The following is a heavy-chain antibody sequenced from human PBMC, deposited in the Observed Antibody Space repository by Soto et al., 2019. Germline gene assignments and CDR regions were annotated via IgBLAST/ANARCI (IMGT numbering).Heavy chain of an antibody. J-gene: IGHJ3*02. CDR1: GGTFRNYA. CDR3: ARGAYSSDAFDI. Sequence: QVQLVQSGAEVKKTGSSVKVSCKASGGTFRNYAINWVRQAPGQGLEWMGGIIPIFGTVNYAQNFQGRVTIMAVKSTSTAYMELSNLRSEDTAVYFCARGAYSSDAFDIWGQGTMVTVSS. D-gene: IGHD4-4*01. V-gene: IGHV1-69*06. CDR2: IIPIFGTV.